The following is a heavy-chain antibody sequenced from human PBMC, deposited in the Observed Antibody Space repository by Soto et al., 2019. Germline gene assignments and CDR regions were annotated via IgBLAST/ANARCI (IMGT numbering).Heavy chain of an antibody. Sequence: GGCLRLSCAASGFTFSAYSMNWVRQAPGKGLEWVSSISASSTYIYYADSVKGRFTISRDNAENSLYLQMNSLRAEDTAVYYCMNFGRPLNWGQGTLVTVSS. CDR2: ISASSTYI. D-gene: IGHD3-16*01. J-gene: IGHJ4*02. CDR1: GFTFSAYS. CDR3: MNFGRPLN. V-gene: IGHV3-21*01.